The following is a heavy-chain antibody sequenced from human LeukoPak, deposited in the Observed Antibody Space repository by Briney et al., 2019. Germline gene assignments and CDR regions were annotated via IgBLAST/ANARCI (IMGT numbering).Heavy chain of an antibody. Sequence: GGSLRLSCAASGFSFDDYTMHWVRQAPGKGLEWVSLISWDGGSTYYADSVKGRFTISRDNSKNSLYLQMNSLRTEDTALYYCAKGGPRPYYDFWSGYLNWFDPWGQGTLVTGSS. D-gene: IGHD3-3*01. V-gene: IGHV3-43*01. CDR3: AKGGPRPYYDFWSGYLNWFDP. CDR2: ISWDGGST. J-gene: IGHJ5*02. CDR1: GFSFDDYT.